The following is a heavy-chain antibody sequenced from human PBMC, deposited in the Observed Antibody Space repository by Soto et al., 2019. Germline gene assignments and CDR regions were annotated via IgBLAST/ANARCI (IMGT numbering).Heavy chain of an antibody. J-gene: IGHJ4*02. V-gene: IGHV3-33*01. CDR2: IWYDGSNK. CDR1: GFTFSSYG. D-gene: IGHD2-2*01. Sequence: PGGSLRLCCAASGFTFSSYGMHWVRQAPGKGLEWVAVIWYDGSNKYYADSVKGRFTISRDTAKNSLFLQMNSLRAEDTAVYYCARVKSGPAQIQGAYWGQGTLVTVSS. CDR3: ARVKSGPAQIQGAY.